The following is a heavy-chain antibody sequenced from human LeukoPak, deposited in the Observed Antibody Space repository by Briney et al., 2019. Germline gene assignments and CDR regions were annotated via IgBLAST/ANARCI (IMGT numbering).Heavy chain of an antibody. CDR2: IRSKANSYAT. CDR3: TKGYCSGGSCRGVQFDY. CDR1: GFTFSGSA. V-gene: IGHV3-73*01. D-gene: IGHD2-15*01. Sequence: GGSLRLSCAASGFTFSGSAMRWVRQASGKGLEWVGRIRSKANSYATAYAASVKGRFTISRDDSKNTAYLQMNSLKTEDTAVYYCTKGYCSGGSCRGVQFDYWGQGTLVTVSS. J-gene: IGHJ4*02.